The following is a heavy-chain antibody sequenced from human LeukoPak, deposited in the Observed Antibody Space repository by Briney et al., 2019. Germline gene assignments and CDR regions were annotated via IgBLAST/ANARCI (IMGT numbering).Heavy chain of an antibody. Sequence: ASVKVSCKASGYTFTSYYMYWVRQAPGQGLEWMGIINPNRGSTSYAQKFQGRVTMTRDMSTSTVYMELSSLRSEDTAVYYCARGGDYVWGSYRPWWFDPWGQGTLVTVSS. CDR1: GYTFTSYY. V-gene: IGHV1-46*01. D-gene: IGHD3-16*02. CDR3: ARGGDYVWGSYRPWWFDP. J-gene: IGHJ5*02. CDR2: INPNRGST.